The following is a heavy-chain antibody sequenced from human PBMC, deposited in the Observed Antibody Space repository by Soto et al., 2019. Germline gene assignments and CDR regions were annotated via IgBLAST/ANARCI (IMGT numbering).Heavy chain of an antibody. CDR1: GFTFSKSG. CDR2: TWSNGSNK. V-gene: IGHV3-33*01. D-gene: IGHD6-19*01. Sequence: QVQFVESGGGVAQPGRSLTLSCAVSGFTFSKSGMHWARQAPGKGLEWVAGTWSNGSNKYYADSMKGRFTISRDNSKNILYLQMNSLGPDDTALYYCARVTCSGWYFDSWGQGVLETVSS. CDR3: ARVTCSGWYFDS. J-gene: IGHJ4*02.